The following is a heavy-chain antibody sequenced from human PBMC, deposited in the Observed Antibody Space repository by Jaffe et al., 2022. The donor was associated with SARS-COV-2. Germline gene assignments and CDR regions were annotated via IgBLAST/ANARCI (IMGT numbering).Heavy chain of an antibody. V-gene: IGHV3-30*03. CDR2: ISYDGSNK. CDR1: GFTFSSYG. Sequence: QVHLVESGGGLVQPGRSLRLSCAASGFTFSSYGMYWVRQAPGQGLDWVAGISYDGSNKYYADSVKGRFNISRDNSKNTLYLQMNSLRAEDTAVYYCARGPRSIFGGIIISWYCDLWGRGTLVTVSS. D-gene: IGHD3-3*01. CDR3: ARGPRSIFGGIIISWYCDL. J-gene: IGHJ2*01.